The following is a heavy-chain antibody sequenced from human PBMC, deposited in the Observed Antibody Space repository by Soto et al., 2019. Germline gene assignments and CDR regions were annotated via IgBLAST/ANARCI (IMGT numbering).Heavy chain of an antibody. Sequence: SGPTLVNPTQTLTLTCTFSGFSLSTSGVGVGWVRQPPGKALEWLALIYWDDDKRYSPSLRSRLTISKDTSKNQVVLTMTNMDPVDTATYYCIQSRCGGDCLQSYASHYYYGMDVWGQGTTVTVSS. V-gene: IGHV2-5*02. D-gene: IGHD2-21*02. CDR2: IYWDDDK. J-gene: IGHJ6*02. CDR1: GFSLSTSGVG. CDR3: IQSRCGGDCLQSYASHYYYGMDV.